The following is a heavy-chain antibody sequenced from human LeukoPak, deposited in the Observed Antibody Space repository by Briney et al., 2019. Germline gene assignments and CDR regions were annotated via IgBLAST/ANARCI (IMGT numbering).Heavy chain of an antibody. J-gene: IGHJ3*02. V-gene: IGHV3-53*01. CDR1: GFTVSSNY. Sequence: GGSLRLSCAASGFTVSSNYMSWVRQAPGKGLEWDSVIYSGGSTYYPDSVKGRFTISRDNSKNTLYLQMNSLRAEDTAVYYCASSQLLWFGEPKDDAFDIWGQGTMVTVSS. CDR3: ASSQLLWFGEPKDDAFDI. D-gene: IGHD3-10*01. CDR2: IYSGGST.